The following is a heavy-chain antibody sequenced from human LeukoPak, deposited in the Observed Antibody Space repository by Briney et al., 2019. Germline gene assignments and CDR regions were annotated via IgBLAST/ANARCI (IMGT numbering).Heavy chain of an antibody. D-gene: IGHD6-13*01. CDR2: IYHSGST. J-gene: IGHJ4*02. CDR1: GGSISSGGYY. Sequence: DPSETLSLTCTVSGGSISSGGYYWSWIRQPPGKGLEWIGYIYHSGSTYYNPSLKSRVTISVDRSKNQFSLKLSSVTAADTAVYYCARDGGYSSSWYYFDYWGQGTLVTVSS. V-gene: IGHV4-30-2*01. CDR3: ARDGGYSSSWYYFDY.